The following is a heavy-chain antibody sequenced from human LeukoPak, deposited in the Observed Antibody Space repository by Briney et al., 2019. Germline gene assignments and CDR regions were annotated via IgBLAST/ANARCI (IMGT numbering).Heavy chain of an antibody. Sequence: GGSLRLFCAASGFTFSSYSMNWVRQAPGKGLEWVSSISSSSSYIYYADSVKGRFTISRDNAKNSLYLQMNSLRAEDTTVYYCARDVGGSSWFDYWGQGTLVTVSS. CDR1: GFTFSSYS. CDR3: ARDVGGSSWFDY. D-gene: IGHD6-13*01. J-gene: IGHJ4*02. V-gene: IGHV3-21*01. CDR2: ISSSSSYI.